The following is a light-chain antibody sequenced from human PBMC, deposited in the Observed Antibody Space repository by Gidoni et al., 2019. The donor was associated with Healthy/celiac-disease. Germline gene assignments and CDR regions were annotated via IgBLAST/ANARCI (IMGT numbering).Light chain of an antibody. J-gene: IGKJ2*01. CDR2: AAS. Sequence: DIQMSQPPPALSASVGDRVTITCRASKRISSYLNWYQQKPGQAPKLLIYAASSLQSGVPARFSGSGSGTDFTLTISSLQPEDFAAYYCQQSYSTPYTFGQGTKLEIK. CDR1: KRISSY. CDR3: QQSYSTPYT. V-gene: IGKV1-39*01.